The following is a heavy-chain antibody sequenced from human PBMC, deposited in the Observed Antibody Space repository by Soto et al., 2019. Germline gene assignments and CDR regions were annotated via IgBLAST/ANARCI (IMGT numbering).Heavy chain of an antibody. CDR3: AKYSEPYPVYDGGHL. CDR1: GFPFSTSA. Sequence: EGRLLESGGGLVPPGGSLRLSCGAFGFPFSTSAMNWVRQAPGKGLEWVSIIAATSDAEYYAESVKGRFTSSRDNSKNTLYVQMNSWRAEDTATYYCAKYSEPYPVYDGGHLWGQGTAVIVSA. CDR2: IAATSDAE. D-gene: IGHD1-26*01. J-gene: IGHJ3*01. V-gene: IGHV3-23*01.